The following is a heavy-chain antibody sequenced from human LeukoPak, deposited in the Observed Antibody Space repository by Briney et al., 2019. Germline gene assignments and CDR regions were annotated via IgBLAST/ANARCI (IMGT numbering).Heavy chain of an antibody. J-gene: IGHJ4*02. CDR1: GFTFSSYA. CDR2: ISYDGSNK. Sequence: GGSLRLSCAASGFTFSSYAMHWVRQAPGKGLEWVAVISYDGSNKYYADSVKGRFTISRDNSKNTLYLQMNSLRAEDTAVYYWARDLAADDDYWGQGSLVTVSS. V-gene: IGHV3-30*04. CDR3: ARDLAADDDY. D-gene: IGHD6-13*01.